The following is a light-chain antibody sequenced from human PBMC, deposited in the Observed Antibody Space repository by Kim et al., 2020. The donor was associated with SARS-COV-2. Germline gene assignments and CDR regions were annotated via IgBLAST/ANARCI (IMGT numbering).Light chain of an antibody. V-gene: IGLV3-19*01. Sequence: SSELTQDPAVSVALGQTVRITCRGDSLRTYYASWYQQKPGQAPALVIYGKDNRPSGIPDRFSGSTSGNTAPLTITGAQAEDEADYYSNSRDSSGNHVLFG. CDR1: SLRTYY. CDR2: GKD. J-gene: IGLJ2*01. CDR3: NSRDSSGNHVL.